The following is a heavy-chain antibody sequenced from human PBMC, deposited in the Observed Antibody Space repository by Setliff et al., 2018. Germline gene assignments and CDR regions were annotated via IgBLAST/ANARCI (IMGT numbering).Heavy chain of an antibody. CDR1: GYTSSSYA. V-gene: IGHV3-23*01. J-gene: IGHJ4*02. CDR2: ISGSGGST. D-gene: IGHD3-22*01. Sequence: PGGSLRLSCAASGYTSSSYAMTWVRQAPGKGPEWVSIISGSGGSTYYADSVKGRFTISRDNSKNTLYLQLNSLRAEDTAIYYCAGGYPSNFDYWGQGTLVTVSS. CDR3: AGGYPSNFDY.